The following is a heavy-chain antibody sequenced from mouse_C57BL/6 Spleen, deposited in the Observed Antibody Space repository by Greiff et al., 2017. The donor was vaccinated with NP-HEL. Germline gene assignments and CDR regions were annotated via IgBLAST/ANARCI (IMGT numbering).Heavy chain of an antibody. CDR1: GFTFSDYG. CDR2: ISSGSSTI. J-gene: IGHJ3*01. Sequence: EVQRVESGGGLVKPGGSLKLSCAASGFTFSDYGMHWVRQAPEKGLEWVAYISSGSSTIYYADTVKGRFTISRDNAKNTLFLQMTRLRSEDTAMYYCARPILRYPAWFAYWGQGTLVTVSA. V-gene: IGHV5-17*01. D-gene: IGHD1-1*01. CDR3: ARPILRYPAWFAY.